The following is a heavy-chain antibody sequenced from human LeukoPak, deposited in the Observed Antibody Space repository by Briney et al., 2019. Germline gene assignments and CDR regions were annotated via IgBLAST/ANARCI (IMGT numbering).Heavy chain of an antibody. CDR3: ARDRTRYYYSYMDV. J-gene: IGHJ6*03. D-gene: IGHD1-14*01. Sequence: ASVKASCKTSGYTFTIFGISWLRQAPGQGLEWMGWINPNSGDTNYAQKFQGRVTMTRDTSISTAYMELSRLRSDDTAVYYCARDRTRYYYSYMDVWGKGTAVTISS. V-gene: IGHV1-2*02. CDR1: GYTFTIFG. CDR2: INPNSGDT.